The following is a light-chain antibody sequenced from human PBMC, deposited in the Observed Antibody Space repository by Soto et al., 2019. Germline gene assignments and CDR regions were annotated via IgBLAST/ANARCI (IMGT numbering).Light chain of an antibody. CDR1: SSDVGGYNY. Sequence: QPVLTQPASVSGSPGQSIAISCTGTSSDVGGYNYVSWYQHHPGKAPKVVIYDVSSRPSGVSDRFSGSKSGNTASLTISGLQAEDEADYYCSSYASATTPVFGGGTK. CDR2: DVS. V-gene: IGLV2-14*03. J-gene: IGLJ3*02. CDR3: SSYASATTPV.